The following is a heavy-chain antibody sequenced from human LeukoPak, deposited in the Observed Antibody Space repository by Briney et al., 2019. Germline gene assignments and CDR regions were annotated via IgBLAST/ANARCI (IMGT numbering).Heavy chain of an antibody. D-gene: IGHD4-23*01. V-gene: IGHV3-11*04. CDR1: GFTFSDDY. CDR2: ISSSGSII. J-gene: IGHJ6*03. Sequence: GGSLRLSCAASGFTFSDDYMSWIRQAPGKGLEWVSYISSSGSIIYYPDSVKGRFTISRDNAKNSLYLQMNSLRAEDTAVYYCARDRRVRGDYGGNWDYYYYMDVWGKGTTVTVSS. CDR3: ARDRRVRGDYGGNWDYYYYMDV.